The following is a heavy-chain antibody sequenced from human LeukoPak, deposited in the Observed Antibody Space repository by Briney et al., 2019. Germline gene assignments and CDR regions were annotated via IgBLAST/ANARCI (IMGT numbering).Heavy chain of an antibody. Sequence: SQTLSLTCTVSGGSISSGDYCWSWIRQPPGKGLEWIGYIYYSGSTYYNPSLKSRVTISVDTSKNQFSLKLSSVTAADTAVYYCARDSPGEGYGDLGDYYFDYWGQGTLVTVSS. CDR1: GGSISSGDYC. CDR3: ARDSPGEGYGDLGDYYFDY. CDR2: IYYSGST. J-gene: IGHJ4*02. V-gene: IGHV4-30-4*01. D-gene: IGHD4-17*01.